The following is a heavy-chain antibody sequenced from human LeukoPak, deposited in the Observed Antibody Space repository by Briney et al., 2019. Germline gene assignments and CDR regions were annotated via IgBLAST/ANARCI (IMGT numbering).Heavy chain of an antibody. V-gene: IGHV3-48*01. J-gene: IGHJ4*02. Sequence: PGGSLRLSCAASGFTFSSYSMNWVRQAPGKGLEWVSYISSSSSTIYYADSVKGRFTISRDNAKNSLYLQMNSLRAEDTAVYYCARDGPPHSYCGGDCAEVLWGQGTLVTVSS. CDR2: ISSSSSTI. D-gene: IGHD2-21*01. CDR3: ARDGPPHSYCGGDCAEVL. CDR1: GFTFSSYS.